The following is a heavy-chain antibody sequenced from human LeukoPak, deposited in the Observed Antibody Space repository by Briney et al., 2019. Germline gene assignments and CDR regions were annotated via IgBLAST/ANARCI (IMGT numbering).Heavy chain of an antibody. Sequence: GGSLRLSCAASGFTFSSYWMSWVRQAPGKGLEWVANIKQDGSEKYYVDSEKGRFTISRDNAKNSLYLQMNGLRAEDTAVYYCARDGGGDIVVVPAVDFDYWGQGTLVTVSS. J-gene: IGHJ4*02. CDR2: IKQDGSEK. CDR1: GFTFSSYW. CDR3: ARDGGGDIVVVPAVDFDY. V-gene: IGHV3-7*03. D-gene: IGHD2-2*01.